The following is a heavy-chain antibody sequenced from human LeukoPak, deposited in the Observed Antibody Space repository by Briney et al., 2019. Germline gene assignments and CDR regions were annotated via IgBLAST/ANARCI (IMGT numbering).Heavy chain of an antibody. CDR1: GYTFTNYY. CDR3: ARDVAVIPAAQKNFFDY. D-gene: IGHD2-2*01. Sequence: ASVKVSCRASGYTFTNYYIHWVRQATGQGLEWMGIINPSGGGTTYAQNFQGRVTMTRDTSTSTIYMELSSLRSDDTAAYFCARDVAVIPAAQKNFFDYWGQGALVTVSS. V-gene: IGHV1-46*01. J-gene: IGHJ4*02. CDR2: INPSGGGT.